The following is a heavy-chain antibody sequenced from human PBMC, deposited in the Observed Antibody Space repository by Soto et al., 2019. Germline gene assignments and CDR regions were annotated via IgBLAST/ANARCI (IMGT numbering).Heavy chain of an antibody. CDR2: IIPIVGTG. V-gene: IGHV1-69*01. J-gene: IGHJ6*02. Sequence: QVQLVQSGAEVRKPGSSVTVSCKASGGTFSNYAISWVRQAPGQGLEWMGGIIPIVGTGSYAQKFQGRVTISADEAASRADMELGSVRFEDRAVYYCARVVILVPTASTHYYYHMDVWGPGTTVTVSS. CDR1: GGTFSNYA. D-gene: IGHD2-2*01. CDR3: ARVVILVPTASTHYYYHMDV.